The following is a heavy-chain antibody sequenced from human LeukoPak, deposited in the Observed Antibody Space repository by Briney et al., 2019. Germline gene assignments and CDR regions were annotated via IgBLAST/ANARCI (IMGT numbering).Heavy chain of an antibody. D-gene: IGHD3-22*01. Sequence: GGSLRLSCAASRFPFSSYWMHWVRQAPGKGRVWVSRINGDGSITTYADSVKGRFTISRDNAKNMLYLQLDSLTAEDTAVYYCSRGLVGYYHDSSTYPDSWGQGTLVTVSS. CDR2: INGDGSIT. CDR3: SRGLVGYYHDSSTYPDS. J-gene: IGHJ4*02. CDR1: RFPFSSYW. V-gene: IGHV3-74*01.